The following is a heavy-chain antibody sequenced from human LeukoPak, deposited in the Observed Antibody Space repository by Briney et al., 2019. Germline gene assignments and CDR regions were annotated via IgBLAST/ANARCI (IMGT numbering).Heavy chain of an antibody. J-gene: IGHJ4*02. D-gene: IGHD2-8*01. CDR3: ARQNDIQGFDY. CDR2: INHSGST. V-gene: IGHV4-34*01. CDR1: GGSFSGYY. Sequence: SGTLSLTCAVYGGSFSGYYWSWIRQPPGKGLEWIGEINHSGSTNYNPSPKSRVTISVDTSKNQFSLKLSSVTAADTAVYYCARQNDIQGFDYWGQGTLVTVSS.